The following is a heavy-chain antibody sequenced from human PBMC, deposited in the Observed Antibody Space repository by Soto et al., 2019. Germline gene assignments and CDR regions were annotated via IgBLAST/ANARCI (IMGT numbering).Heavy chain of an antibody. V-gene: IGHV4-34*01. J-gene: IGHJ5*01. CDR1: GGSFSGYY. CDR3: ARGLRLGSWFVY. Sequence: SETLSLTCAVYGGSFSGYYWSWIRQPPGKGLEWIGEINHSGSTNYNPSLKSRVTISVDTSKNQFSLKLSSVTAADTAVYYCARGLRLGSWFVYWGQGTLVTVSS. CDR2: INHSGST.